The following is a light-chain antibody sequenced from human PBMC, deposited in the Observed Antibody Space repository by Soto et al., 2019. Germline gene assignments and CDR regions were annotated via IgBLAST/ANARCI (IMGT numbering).Light chain of an antibody. V-gene: IGKV1-33*01. J-gene: IGKJ4*01. CDR2: DAS. Sequence: DLQMTQSPSSLSAAVGDRVTITCQASQDINNYLNWYQQKPGKAPKLLIYDASNLQTGVPSRFSGSGSGTDFTVTISSLQPEDIATYYCQQYDYVPRALSFGGGTKVEIK. CDR3: QQYDYVPRALS. CDR1: QDINNY.